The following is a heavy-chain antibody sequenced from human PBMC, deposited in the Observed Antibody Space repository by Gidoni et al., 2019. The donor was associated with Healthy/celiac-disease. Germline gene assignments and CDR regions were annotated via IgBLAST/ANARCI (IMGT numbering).Heavy chain of an antibody. D-gene: IGHD4-17*01. Sequence: QVTLRESGPALVKPTQTLTLTCTFSGFSLSTGGMCVGWIRQPPGKALEWLALIDWGDDKYYSTSLKTRLTISKDTSKNQVVLTVTNMYPVDTATYYCARSTVTHYDGFDIWGQGTMVTVSS. V-gene: IGHV2-70*01. CDR3: ARSTVTHYDGFDI. J-gene: IGHJ3*02. CDR1: GFSLSTGGMC. CDR2: IDWGDDK.